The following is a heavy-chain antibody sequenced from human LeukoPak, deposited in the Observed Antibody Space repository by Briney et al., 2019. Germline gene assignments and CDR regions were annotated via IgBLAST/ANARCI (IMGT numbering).Heavy chain of an antibody. J-gene: IGHJ4*02. CDR2: ISGSNSYI. Sequence: PWGSLRLSCAASGFTFSSYTMHWIRQAPGKGLEWVSSISGSNSYIFYADSVKGRFTVSRDNAKDSLYLQMNSLRAEGTAVYYCARGARVGAKDYWGQGTLVTVSS. V-gene: IGHV3-21*01. CDR3: ARGARVGAKDY. D-gene: IGHD1-26*01. CDR1: GFTFSSYT.